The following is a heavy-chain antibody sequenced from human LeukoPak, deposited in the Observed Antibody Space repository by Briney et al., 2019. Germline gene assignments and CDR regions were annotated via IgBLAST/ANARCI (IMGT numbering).Heavy chain of an antibody. CDR3: AREYGGNSEPSWFDP. CDR1: GFTFSSYS. Sequence: GGSLRLSCAASGFTFSSYSMNWVRQAPGKGLEWVSSISSSSSYIYYADSVRGRFTISRDNAKNSLYLQMNSLRAEDTAVYYCAREYGGNSEPSWFDPWGQGTLVTVSS. J-gene: IGHJ5*02. CDR2: ISSSSSYI. V-gene: IGHV3-21*01. D-gene: IGHD4-23*01.